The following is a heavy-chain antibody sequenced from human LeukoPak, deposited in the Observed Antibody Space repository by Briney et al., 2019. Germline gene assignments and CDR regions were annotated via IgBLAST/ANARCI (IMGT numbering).Heavy chain of an antibody. CDR3: ARDRLRYFDGSGY. V-gene: IGHV1-69*04. J-gene: IGHJ4*02. Sequence: SVKVSCKASGGTFSSYAISWVRQAPGQGLEWMGRIIPILGIANYAQKFQGRVTITADKSTSTAYMELSSLRSEDTAVYYCARDRLRYFDGSGYWGQGPLVTVSS. CDR2: IIPILGIA. D-gene: IGHD3-9*01. CDR1: GGTFSSYA.